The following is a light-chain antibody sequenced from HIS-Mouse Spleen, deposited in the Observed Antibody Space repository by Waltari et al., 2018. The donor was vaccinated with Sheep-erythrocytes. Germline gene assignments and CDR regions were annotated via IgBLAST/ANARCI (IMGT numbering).Light chain of an antibody. J-gene: IGKJ5*01. CDR2: AAS. CDR1: QGISSW. CDR3: QQANSFPIN. Sequence: DIQMTQSPSSVSESVGDRVTITRRASQGISSWLAWYPQKPGKAPKLLIYAASSLQSGVPSRFSGSESGTDCTLTISRQQPENFATYYCQQANSFPINFGQGTRLEIK. V-gene: IGKV1-12*01.